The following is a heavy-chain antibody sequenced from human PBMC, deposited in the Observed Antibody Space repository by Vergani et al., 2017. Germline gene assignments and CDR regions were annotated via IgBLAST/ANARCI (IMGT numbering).Heavy chain of an antibody. D-gene: IGHD6-6*01. V-gene: IGHV7-4-1*02. CDR1: GYTFTSYY. CDR3: ARDRRIAARQCPHPFDY. J-gene: IGHJ4*02. CDR2: INTNTGNP. Sequence: QVQLVQSGAEVKKPGASVKVSCKASGYTFTSYYMHWVRQATGQGLEGMGWINTNTGNPTYAQGFTGRFVFSLDTVVSTAYLQISSLKAEATAVYSCARDRRIAARQCPHPFDYWGQGTLVTVSS.